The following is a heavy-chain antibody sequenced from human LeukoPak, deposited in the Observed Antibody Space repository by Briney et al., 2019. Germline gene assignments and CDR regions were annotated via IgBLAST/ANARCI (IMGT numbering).Heavy chain of an antibody. J-gene: IGHJ4*01. CDR2: INSDGRTT. V-gene: IGHV3-74*01. CDR3: ARGGYGAHMG. D-gene: IGHD4-17*01. Sequence: GGSPRLSCAASGFSFSSFWMHWVRQVPGKGLLWVSGINSDGRTTGYADSVKGRFTISRDNAKNTVDLQMNSLRAEDTAVYYCARGGYGAHMGWGQGTLVTVSS. CDR1: GFSFSSFW.